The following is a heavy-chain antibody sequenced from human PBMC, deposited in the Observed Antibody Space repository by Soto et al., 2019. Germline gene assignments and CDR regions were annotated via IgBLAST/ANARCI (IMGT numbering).Heavy chain of an antibody. CDR2: IYYSGST. Sequence: TEALSRTCAVSGGSISSDYWSWIRQPPGKGLEWIGYIYYSGSTNYNPSLKSRVTISVDTSKNQFSLKLSSVTAADTAVYYCARGDGSESYIVMDVWGQGTTVT. V-gene: IGHV4-59*01. CDR3: ARGDGSESYIVMDV. J-gene: IGHJ6*02. CDR1: GGSISSDY. D-gene: IGHD3-10*01.